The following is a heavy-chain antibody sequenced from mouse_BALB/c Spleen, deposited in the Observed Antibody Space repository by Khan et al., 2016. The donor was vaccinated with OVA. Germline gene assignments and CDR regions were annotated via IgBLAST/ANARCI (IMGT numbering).Heavy chain of an antibody. V-gene: IGHV9-3-1*01. CDR3: ARVGYNGTMDF. J-gene: IGHJ4*01. D-gene: IGHD2-14*01. Sequence: QIQLVQSGPELKKPGETVQISCKASGFTFTNYGMNWVRQAPGKGLKWMGWINTYTGEPTFTDDFKGRFAFSLETSASTAYLQINSLKNEDTATYVCARVGYNGTMDFWGQGTSVTGSS. CDR1: GFTFTNYG. CDR2: INTYTGEP.